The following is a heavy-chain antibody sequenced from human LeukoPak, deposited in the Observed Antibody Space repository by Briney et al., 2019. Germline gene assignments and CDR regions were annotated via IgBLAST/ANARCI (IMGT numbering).Heavy chain of an antibody. Sequence: GGSLRLSCAASRFSFSNYWMHWVRQAPGKGLVWVSRVKSDGSNPSYADSVKGRFTISSDNAENMLYLQMNTLGAEDTAVYYCARDIVSGSGSLDYWGQGTLVTVSS. D-gene: IGHD3-10*01. CDR1: RFSFSNYW. CDR2: VKSDGSNP. V-gene: IGHV3-74*01. J-gene: IGHJ4*02. CDR3: ARDIVSGSGSLDY.